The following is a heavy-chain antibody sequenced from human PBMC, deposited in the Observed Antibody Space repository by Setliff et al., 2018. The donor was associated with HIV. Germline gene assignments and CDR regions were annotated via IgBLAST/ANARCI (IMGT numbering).Heavy chain of an antibody. Sequence: QAGGSLRLSCAASGFTFSSYGMHWVRQAPGKGLEWVAFIRYDGSNKYYADSVKGRFTISRDNSKNTLYLQMNGLRAEDTAVYYCAKDGNMVRGVGPYYYGMDVWGQGTTVTVSS. J-gene: IGHJ6*02. V-gene: IGHV3-30*02. CDR2: IRYDGSNK. CDR1: GFTFSSYG. CDR3: AKDGNMVRGVGPYYYGMDV. D-gene: IGHD3-10*01.